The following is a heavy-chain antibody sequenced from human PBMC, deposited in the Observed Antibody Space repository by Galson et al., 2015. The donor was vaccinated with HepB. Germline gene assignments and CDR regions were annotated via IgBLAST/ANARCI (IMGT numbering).Heavy chain of an antibody. Sequence: SVKVSCKASGYTFTSYAMHWVRQAPGQRLEWMGWINAGNGNTKHSQKFQGRVTITRDTSASTAYMELSSLRPEDTAVYYCYTVTTQLGMDVWGQGTTVTVSS. V-gene: IGHV1-3*01. D-gene: IGHD4-17*01. CDR2: INAGNGNT. CDR1: GYTFTSYA. J-gene: IGHJ6*02. CDR3: YTVTTQLGMDV.